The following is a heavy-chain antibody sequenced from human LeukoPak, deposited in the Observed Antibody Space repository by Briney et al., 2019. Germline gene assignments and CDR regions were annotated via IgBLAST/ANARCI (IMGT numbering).Heavy chain of an antibody. CDR3: ARRANYYYDSSGYPHIDY. Sequence: SETLSLTCAVYGGSFSGYYWSWIRQPPGKGLEWIGEINHSGSTNDNPSLKSGVTISVDTSKNQFSLKLSSVTAADTAVYYCARRANYYYDSSGYPHIDYWGQGTLVTVSS. J-gene: IGHJ4*02. D-gene: IGHD3-22*01. CDR2: INHSGST. CDR1: GGSFSGYY. V-gene: IGHV4-34*01.